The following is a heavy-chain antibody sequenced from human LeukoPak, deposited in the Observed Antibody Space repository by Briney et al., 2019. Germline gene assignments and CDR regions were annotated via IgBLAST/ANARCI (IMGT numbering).Heavy chain of an antibody. J-gene: IGHJ5*02. CDR2: ISASGGST. D-gene: IGHD6-19*01. Sequence: LSGGSLRLSCAASGFTFSYYAMSWVRQAPGKGLEWVSAISASGGSTDYADSVKGRFTISRDNSKNTLYLQMNSLRAEDTAVFYCAKGLSSGWYGESGSWGQGTLVTVSS. V-gene: IGHV3-23*01. CDR1: GFTFSYYA. CDR3: AKGLSSGWYGESGS.